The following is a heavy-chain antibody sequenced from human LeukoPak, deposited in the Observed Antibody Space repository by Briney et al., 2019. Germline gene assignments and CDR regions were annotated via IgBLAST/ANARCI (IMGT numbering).Heavy chain of an antibody. J-gene: IGHJ4*02. CDR3: ARLRPPGDFDN. D-gene: IGHD3-10*01. CDR1: GYTFTGYD. Sequence: ASVKVSCKASGYTFTGYDMHWVRQAPGQGLEWMGWINPNSGGTNYAQKFQGRVTITRDTAISTAYMELSRLRSDDTAVYYCARLRPPGDFDNWGQGTLVTVSS. V-gene: IGHV1-2*02. CDR2: INPNSGGT.